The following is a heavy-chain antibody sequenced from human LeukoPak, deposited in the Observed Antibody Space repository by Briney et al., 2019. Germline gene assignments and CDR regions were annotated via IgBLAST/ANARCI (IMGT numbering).Heavy chain of an antibody. CDR3: ARAGPYWYFDL. J-gene: IGHJ2*01. Sequence: GGSLRLSCAASGFTFSSYEMNWVRQAPGKGLEWVSSISSSSSYIYYADSVKGRFTISRDNAKNSLYLQMNSLRAEDTAVYYCARAGPYWYFDLWGRGTLVTVSS. V-gene: IGHV3-21*01. CDR2: ISSSSSYI. CDR1: GFTFSSYE.